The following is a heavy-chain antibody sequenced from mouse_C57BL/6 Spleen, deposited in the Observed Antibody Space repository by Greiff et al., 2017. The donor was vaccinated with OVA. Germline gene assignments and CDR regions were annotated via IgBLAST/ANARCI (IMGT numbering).Heavy chain of an antibody. Sequence: EVKLVESGGGLVKPGGSLKLSCAASGFTFSDYGMHWVRQAPDKGLEWVAYISSGSSTIYYADTVKGRFTIARDNAKNTLFLQMTSLWSEDTALYYCARPNYSNIYAKDYWGQGTSVTVYS. V-gene: IGHV5-17*01. D-gene: IGHD2-5*01. CDR2: ISSGSSTI. CDR1: GFTFSDYG. J-gene: IGHJ4*01. CDR3: ARPNYSNIYAKDY.